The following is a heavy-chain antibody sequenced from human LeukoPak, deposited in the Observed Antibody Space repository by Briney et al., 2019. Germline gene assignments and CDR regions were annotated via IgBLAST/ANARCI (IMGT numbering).Heavy chain of an antibody. CDR2: IYYSGST. J-gene: IGHJ4*02. D-gene: IGHD3-3*01. CDR3: ARGKSGGYDFWSGYYDTKYYFDY. CDR1: GGSITNNNFY. V-gene: IGHV4-30-4*01. Sequence: SETLSLTCTVSGGSITNNNFYWSWIRQPPGKGLEWIGYIYYSGSTYYNPSLKSRVTMSVDMSKNQFSLKLTFVTAADTAVYYCARGKSGGYDFWSGYYDTKYYFDYWGQGTLVTVSS.